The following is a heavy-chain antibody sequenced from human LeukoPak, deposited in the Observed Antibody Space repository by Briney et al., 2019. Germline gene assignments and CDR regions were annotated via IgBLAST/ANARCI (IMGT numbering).Heavy chain of an antibody. CDR3: ARVAVAGPTGWFDS. V-gene: IGHV3-21*01. CDR2: ISSTSAYI. CDR1: GFALKSYS. Sequence: GGSLRLSCAGSGFALKSYSLTWVRQAPGKGLEWISSISSTSAYIHYADSVKGRFTISRDNVDNVVHLQMSSLTNEDTAVYYCARVAVAGPTGWFDSWGQGTLVTVSS. J-gene: IGHJ5*01. D-gene: IGHD6-19*01.